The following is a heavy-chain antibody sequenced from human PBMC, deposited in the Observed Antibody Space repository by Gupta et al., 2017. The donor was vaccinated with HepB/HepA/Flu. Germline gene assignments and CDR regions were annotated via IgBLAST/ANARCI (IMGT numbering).Heavy chain of an antibody. CDR3: TRVQNYYNYYFDY. V-gene: IGHV3-7*01. J-gene: IGHJ4*02. Sequence: EVQLVESGGGLVQSGGSLRLSCAASGFTLSSSWMRWGRQAPGKGLEWVANIKQDGGDTYYVDSVKGRFTISRDNAKSSLYLQMTSLRVEDTAVYYCTRVQNYYNYYFDYWGQGILVTVSS. D-gene: IGHD3-10*01. CDR1: GFTLSSSW. CDR2: IKQDGGDT.